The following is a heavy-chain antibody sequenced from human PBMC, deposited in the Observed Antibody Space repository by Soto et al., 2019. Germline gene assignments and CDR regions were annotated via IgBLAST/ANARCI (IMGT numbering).Heavy chain of an antibody. V-gene: IGHV3-7*01. J-gene: IGHJ3*02. D-gene: IGHD6-19*01. Sequence: GSLRLSGAASVFTVSSYWMSWVRQAPGKGLEWVANIKQDGSEKYYVDSVKGRFTISRDNAKNSLYLQMNSLRAEGRAVYYCARPLEYSSGWYGAFDIWGQGTMVTVSS. CDR3: ARPLEYSSGWYGAFDI. CDR1: VFTVSSYW. CDR2: IKQDGSEK.